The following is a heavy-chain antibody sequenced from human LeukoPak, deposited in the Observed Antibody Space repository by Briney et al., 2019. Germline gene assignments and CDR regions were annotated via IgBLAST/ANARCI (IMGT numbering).Heavy chain of an antibody. CDR2: FYHSGST. CDR1: GGSISSNNW. V-gene: IGHV4-4*02. D-gene: IGHD2-2*01. CDR3: ARARYQLPVYYGMDV. Sequence: SGTLSLTCAVSGGSISSNNWWSWVRQPPGKGLEWIGEFYHSGSTNYNPSLKSRVTISVDKSKNQFSLKLSSVTAADTAVYYCARARYQLPVYYGMDVWGQGTTVTVSS. J-gene: IGHJ6*02.